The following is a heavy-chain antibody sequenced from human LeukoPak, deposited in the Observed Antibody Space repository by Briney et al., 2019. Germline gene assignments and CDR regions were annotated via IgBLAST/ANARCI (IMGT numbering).Heavy chain of an antibody. V-gene: IGHV3-23*01. J-gene: IGHJ5*02. CDR1: GFTFSSYA. CDR3: AKDPQYLQLNWFDP. D-gene: IGHD6-13*01. CDR2: ISGSGGST. Sequence: GGSLRLSCAASGFTFSSYAMSWVRQAPGKGLEWVSAISGSGGSTYYADSVKGRFTISRDNSKNTPYLQMNSLRAEDTAVYYCAKDPQYLQLNWFDPWGQGTLVTVSS.